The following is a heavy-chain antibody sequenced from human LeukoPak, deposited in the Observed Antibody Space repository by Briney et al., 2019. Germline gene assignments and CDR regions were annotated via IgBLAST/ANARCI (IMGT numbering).Heavy chain of an antibody. CDR1: GFTFSSYR. J-gene: IGHJ4*02. CDR3: ARGDNYYDGSGTDY. CDR2: ISSSSSYI. V-gene: IGHV3-21*01. D-gene: IGHD3-22*01. Sequence: GGSLRLSCAASGFTFSSYRMTWVRQAPGKGLEWVSSISSSSSYIYYADSVKGRFTISRDNAKNSLYPQMNSLRAEDTAVYYCARGDNYYDGSGTDYWGQGTLVTVSS.